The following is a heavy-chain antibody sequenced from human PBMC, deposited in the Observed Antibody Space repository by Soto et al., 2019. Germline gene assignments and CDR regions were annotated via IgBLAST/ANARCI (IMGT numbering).Heavy chain of an antibody. CDR1: GFTFSNAW. V-gene: IGHV3-15*01. CDR2: IKSKTDGGTT. J-gene: IGHJ4*02. Sequence: EVQLVESGGGLVKPGGSLRLSCAASGFTFSNAWMSWVRQAPGKGLEWVGRIKSKTDGGTTDYAAPVKGRFTISRDDSKNPLYLQMNSLKTEDTAVYYCTATTVIFRDYFDYWGQGTLVTVSS. D-gene: IGHD4-17*01. CDR3: TATTVIFRDYFDY.